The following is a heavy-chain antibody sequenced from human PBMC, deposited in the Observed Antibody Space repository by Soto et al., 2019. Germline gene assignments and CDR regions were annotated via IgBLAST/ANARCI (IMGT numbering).Heavy chain of an antibody. V-gene: IGHV1-69*06. CDR1: GGTFSSYA. Sequence: QVQLVQPGAEVKKPGSSVKVSCKASGGTFSSYAISWVRQAPGQGPEWMGGIIPIFGTANYAQKFQGRVTITADKSTSTAYMELSSLRSEDTAVYYCARVGSGWSYWYFDLWGRGTLVTVSS. CDR3: ARVGSGWSYWYFDL. CDR2: IIPIFGTA. D-gene: IGHD6-19*01. J-gene: IGHJ2*01.